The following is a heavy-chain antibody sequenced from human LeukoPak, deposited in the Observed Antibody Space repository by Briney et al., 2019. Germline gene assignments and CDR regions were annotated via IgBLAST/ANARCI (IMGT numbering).Heavy chain of an antibody. D-gene: IGHD3-22*01. V-gene: IGHV4-61*02. J-gene: IGHJ4*02. CDR2: IYTSGST. Sequence: PSETLSLTCTVSGGSISSSSYYWSWIRQPAGKGLEWIGRIYTSGSTNYNPSLKSRVTMSVDTSKNQFSLKLSSVTAADTAVYYCASLDSSGYYYYFDYWGQGTLVTVSS. CDR3: ASLDSSGYYYYFDY. CDR1: GGSISSSSYY.